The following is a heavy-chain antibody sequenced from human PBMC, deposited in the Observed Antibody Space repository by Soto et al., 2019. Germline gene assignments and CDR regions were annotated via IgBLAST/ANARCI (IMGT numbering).Heavy chain of an antibody. J-gene: IGHJ4*02. D-gene: IGHD2-2*01. V-gene: IGHV2-5*02. Sequence: QITLKESGPTLVKPTQTLTLTCTFSGFSLTTSGVGVGWIRQPPGKALEWLALIYWDDDKRYSPSLKSRLTITKDTSKNQVVLTMTNMDPVDTATYHCAHKSPPAAMDYWGQGTLVTVSS. CDR1: GFSLTTSGVG. CDR3: AHKSPPAAMDY. CDR2: IYWDDDK.